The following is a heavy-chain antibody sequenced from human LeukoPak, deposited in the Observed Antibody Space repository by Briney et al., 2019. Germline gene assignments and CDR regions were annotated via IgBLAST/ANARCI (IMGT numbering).Heavy chain of an antibody. CDR3: AREVRGPYCSGGSCYLDY. CDR2: ISYDGSNK. V-gene: IGHV3-30*19. D-gene: IGHD2-15*01. J-gene: IGHJ4*02. CDR1: GFTFSSYG. Sequence: GGSLRLSCAASGFTFSSYGMHWVRQAPGKGLEWVAVISYDGSNKYYADSVKGRFTISRDNSKNTLYLQMNSLRAEDTAVYYCAREVRGPYCSGGSCYLDYWGQGTLVTVSS.